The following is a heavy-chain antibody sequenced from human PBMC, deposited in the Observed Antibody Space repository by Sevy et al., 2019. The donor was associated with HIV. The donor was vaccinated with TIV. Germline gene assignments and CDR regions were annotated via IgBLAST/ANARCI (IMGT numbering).Heavy chain of an antibody. CDR1: GFTFSSYA. CDR3: ARGGNPSYYYYMDV. V-gene: IGHV3-23*01. CDR2: ISGSGGST. J-gene: IGHJ6*03. Sequence: GGSLRLSCAASGFTFSSYAMSWVRQAPGKGLEWVSAISGSGGSTYYADSVKGRFTISRDNSKNTLYLQMNSLRAEDTAVYYCARGGNPSYYYYMDVWGKGTTVTVSS.